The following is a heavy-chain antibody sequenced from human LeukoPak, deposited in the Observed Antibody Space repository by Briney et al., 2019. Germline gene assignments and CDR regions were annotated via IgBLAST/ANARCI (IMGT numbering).Heavy chain of an antibody. Sequence: GGSLRLSCAASGFTFSDYYTSWIRQAPGKGLKWVSYISSSSSYTNYADSVKGRFTISRDNAKNSLYLQMNSLRAEDTAVYYCAREGITGTTGSWFDPWGQGTLVTVSS. D-gene: IGHD1-20*01. CDR2: ISSSSSYT. CDR1: GFTFSDYY. V-gene: IGHV3-11*06. J-gene: IGHJ5*02. CDR3: AREGITGTTGSWFDP.